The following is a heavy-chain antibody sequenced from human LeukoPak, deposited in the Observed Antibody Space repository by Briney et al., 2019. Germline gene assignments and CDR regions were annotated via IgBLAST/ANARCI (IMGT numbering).Heavy chain of an antibody. CDR2: IYSGGTT. D-gene: IGHD1-26*01. J-gene: IGHJ4*02. Sequence: GGSLRLSCTASGFTVSSNYMSWVRQAPGKGLEWVSVIYSGGTTYYADSVKGRFTISRDNAKNTLYLQMNSLRAEDTAVYYCARDRGSTEFDYWGQGTLVTVSS. V-gene: IGHV3-53*01. CDR3: ARDRGSTEFDY. CDR1: GFTVSSNY.